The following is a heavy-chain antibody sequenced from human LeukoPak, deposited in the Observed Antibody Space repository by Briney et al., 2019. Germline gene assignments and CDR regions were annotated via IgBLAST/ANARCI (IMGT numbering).Heavy chain of an antibody. CDR1: GFTLRNYV. Sequence: GGSLRLSCAASGFTLRNYVKTWVRQAAGKGLEWVSTISGSGGSAYYADSVKGRFIISRDNSNNTVYLQMNSLRAEDTATYFCMRSDYGGLVDPWGQGTLVIVSS. D-gene: IGHD4-17*01. CDR2: ISGSGGSA. J-gene: IGHJ5*02. V-gene: IGHV3-23*01. CDR3: MRSDYGGLVDP.